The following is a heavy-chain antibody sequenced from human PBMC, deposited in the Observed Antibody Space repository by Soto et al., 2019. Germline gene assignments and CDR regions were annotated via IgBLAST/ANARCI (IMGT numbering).Heavy chain of an antibody. CDR1: GYSFTSYW. D-gene: IGHD5-18*01. V-gene: IGHV5-10-1*01. J-gene: IGHJ6*02. CDR3: ARPLSYGEEYYYYGMDV. CDR2: IDPSDSYT. Sequence: PGESLKISCKGSGYSFTSYWISWVRQMPGKGLEWMGRIDPSDSYTNYSPSFQGHVTISADKSISTAYLQWSSLKASDTAMYYCARPLSYGEEYYYYGMDVWGQGTTVTVSS.